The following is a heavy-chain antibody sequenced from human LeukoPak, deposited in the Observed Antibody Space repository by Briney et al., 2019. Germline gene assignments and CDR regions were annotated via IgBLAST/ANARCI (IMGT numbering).Heavy chain of an antibody. CDR1: GFTFSSYA. Sequence: PGGSLRLSCAASGFTFSSYAMSWVRQAPGKGLEWVSAISGSGGSTYYADSVKGRFTISRDNSKNTLYLQMNSLRAEDTAVYCCAKDQDYYDSSGYYDYWGQGTLVTVSS. D-gene: IGHD3-22*01. V-gene: IGHV3-23*01. J-gene: IGHJ4*02. CDR3: AKDQDYYDSSGYYDY. CDR2: ISGSGGST.